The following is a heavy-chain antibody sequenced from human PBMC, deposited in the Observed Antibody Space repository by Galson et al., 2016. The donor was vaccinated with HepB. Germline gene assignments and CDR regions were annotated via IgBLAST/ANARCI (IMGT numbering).Heavy chain of an antibody. V-gene: IGHV3-11*06. CDR3: ARKGAAAAGYALDV. Sequence: SLRLSCAASGFTFSDSYMSWIRQAPGKGLEWVSYISSSSSYTNYADSVKDRFTFSRDNAKNSLYLQMSSLRVEDTAVYYCARKGAAAAGYALDVWGQGTTVTVSS. CDR1: GFTFSDSY. D-gene: IGHD6-13*01. J-gene: IGHJ6*02. CDR2: ISSSSSYT.